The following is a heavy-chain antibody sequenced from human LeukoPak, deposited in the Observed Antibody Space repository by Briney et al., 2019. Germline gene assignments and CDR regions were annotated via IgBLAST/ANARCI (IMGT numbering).Heavy chain of an antibody. CDR2: IAFDGSNA. Sequence: GGPVRLLCVPSGFTFSSYAMHWVRQAPGKGLEWVAVIAFDGSNALYADYVKGRFTISRDISKSTMYLEMNSLKAEDSAIYYCSRGRNGDCSRSGYYYGMVVWGQGTTVTASS. D-gene: IGHD2-21*02. V-gene: IGHV3-30-3*01. CDR1: GFTFSSYA. CDR3: SRGRNGDCSRSGYYYGMVV. J-gene: IGHJ6*02.